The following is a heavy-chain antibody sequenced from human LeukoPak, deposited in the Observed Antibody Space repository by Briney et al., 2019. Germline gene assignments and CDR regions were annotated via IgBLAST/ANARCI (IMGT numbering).Heavy chain of an antibody. V-gene: IGHV4-38-2*02. D-gene: IGHD3-22*01. CDR2: IYHSGNP. Sequence: PSETLSLTCTVSGYSISSGYYWGWIRPPPGKGLEWLGGIYHSGNPYYNPSLESRVIISVDTSKNQFSLKLSSVTDADTAVYYCARERGDNYESSGYKDYWGQGTLVTVSS. J-gene: IGHJ4*02. CDR1: GYSISSGYY. CDR3: ARERGDNYESSGYKDY.